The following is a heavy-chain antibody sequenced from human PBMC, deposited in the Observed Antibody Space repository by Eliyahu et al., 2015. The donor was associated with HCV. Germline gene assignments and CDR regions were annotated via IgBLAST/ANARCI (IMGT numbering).Heavy chain of an antibody. CDR2: ISYDGSDK. Sequence: QVQLVESGGGVVQPGRSLRLSCAASGFTFSSYAMHWVRQAPGKGLEWVAVISYDGSDKDYADSVKGRFTISRDNSKNTLYLQMNSLRAEDTAVYYCARDSSREDYGDYFFDYWGQGTLVTVSS. J-gene: IGHJ4*02. CDR3: ARDSSREDYGDYFFDY. D-gene: IGHD4-17*01. CDR1: GFTFSSYA. V-gene: IGHV3-30-3*01.